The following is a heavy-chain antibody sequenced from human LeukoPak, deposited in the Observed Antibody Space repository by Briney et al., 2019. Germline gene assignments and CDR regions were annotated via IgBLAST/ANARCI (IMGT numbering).Heavy chain of an antibody. CDR2: MNPNSGNT. Sequence: SVKVSCKASGYTFTSYDINWVRQATGQGLEWMGWMNPNSGNTGYAQKFQGRVTMTRNTSISTAYMELSSLRSEDTAVYYCARGGMVVAATSDWGQGTLVTVSS. D-gene: IGHD2-15*01. CDR1: GYTFTSYD. J-gene: IGHJ4*02. V-gene: IGHV1-8*01. CDR3: ARGGMVVAATSD.